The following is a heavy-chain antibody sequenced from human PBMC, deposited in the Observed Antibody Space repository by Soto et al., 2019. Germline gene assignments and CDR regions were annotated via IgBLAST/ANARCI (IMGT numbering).Heavy chain of an antibody. J-gene: IGHJ4*02. CDR3: ARLPHSDFWSGYSYYFDY. V-gene: IGHV5-10-1*01. D-gene: IGHD3-3*01. CDR1: GYSFTSYW. CDR2: IDPSDSYT. Sequence: GESLKITCKGSGYSFTSYWISWVRQMPGKGLEWMGRIDPSDSYTNYSPSFQGHVTISADKSISTAYLQWSSLKASDTAMYYCARLPHSDFWSGYSYYFDYWGQGTLVTVSS.